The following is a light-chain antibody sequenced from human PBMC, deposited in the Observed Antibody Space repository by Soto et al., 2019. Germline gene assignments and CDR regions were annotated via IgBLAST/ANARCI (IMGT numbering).Light chain of an antibody. CDR1: SSDVGSYNL. CDR2: EGS. CDR3: CSYAGSSTAV. Sequence: QSALTQPASVSGSPGQSITISCTGTSSDVGSYNLVSWYQQHPGKAPKLMIYEGSKRPSGVSNRFSGSKSGNTASLTISGLQAEDEADYCCCSYAGSSTAVFGGGTQLTVL. J-gene: IGLJ7*01. V-gene: IGLV2-23*01.